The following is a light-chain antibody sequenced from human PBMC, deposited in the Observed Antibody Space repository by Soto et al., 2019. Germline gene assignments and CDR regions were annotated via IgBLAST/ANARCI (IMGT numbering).Light chain of an antibody. J-gene: IGKJ1*01. CDR1: QSINNR. CDR2: DAS. Sequence: IQMTQSPSTLSASMGDGVTITCRASQSINNRLAWYQQMPGKAPNLLIYDASSLESGVPSRFRGSGSETEFTLTISGLQPDDFATYYCQQFIDGWTLGQGTKVDI. V-gene: IGKV1-5*01. CDR3: QQFIDGWT.